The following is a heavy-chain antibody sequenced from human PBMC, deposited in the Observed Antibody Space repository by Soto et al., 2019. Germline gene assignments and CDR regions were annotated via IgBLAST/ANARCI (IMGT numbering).Heavy chain of an antibody. CDR2: IYYSGST. CDR1: GGSISSSRSY. Sequence: PSETLSLTCTVSGGSISSSRSYWGWIRQPPGKGLECIGSIYYSGSTYYSPSLKSRVTISVDTSKNQFSLKLSSVTAADTAVYYCASLYYDILTGYYKGFDPWGQGTLVTVSS. J-gene: IGHJ5*02. V-gene: IGHV4-39*07. CDR3: ASLYYDILTGYYKGFDP. D-gene: IGHD3-9*01.